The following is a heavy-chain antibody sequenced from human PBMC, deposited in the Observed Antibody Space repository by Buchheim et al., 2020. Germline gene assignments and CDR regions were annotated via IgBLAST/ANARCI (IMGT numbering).Heavy chain of an antibody. J-gene: IGHJ4*02. CDR2: IIPIFGTA. CDR1: GGTFSSYA. CDR3: AREVGNYDYVWGSYRPSYFDY. Sequence: QVQLVQSGAEVKKPGSSVKVSCKASGGTFSSYAISWVRQAPGQGLEWMGGIIPIFGTANYAQQFQGRVTITADESTSTAYMELSSLRSEDTAVYYCAREVGNYDYVWGSYRPSYFDYWGQGTL. D-gene: IGHD3-16*02. V-gene: IGHV1-69*12.